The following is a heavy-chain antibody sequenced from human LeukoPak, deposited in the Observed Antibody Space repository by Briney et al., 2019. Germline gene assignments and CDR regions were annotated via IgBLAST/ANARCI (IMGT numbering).Heavy chain of an antibody. D-gene: IGHD2-8*01. J-gene: IGHJ4*02. Sequence: GGSLRLSCAASGFTFSSYAMHWVRQAPGKGLEWVAVISYDGSNKYYADSVKGRFTISRDNSKNTLYLQMNSLRAEDTAVYYCARVMAEPYPFDYWGQGTLVTVSS. CDR1: GFTFSSYA. CDR2: ISYDGSNK. V-gene: IGHV3-30-3*01. CDR3: ARVMAEPYPFDY.